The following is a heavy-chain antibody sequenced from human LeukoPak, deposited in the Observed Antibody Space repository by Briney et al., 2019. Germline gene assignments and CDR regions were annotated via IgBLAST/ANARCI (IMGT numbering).Heavy chain of an antibody. D-gene: IGHD7-27*01. V-gene: IGHV4-59*11. CDR3: ARGRTGD. J-gene: IGHJ4*02. CDR2: ISYSGST. CDR1: GGSISSHY. Sequence: SETLSLTCTVSGGSISSHYWSWIRQPPGKGLEWIAYISYSGSTNYNPSLKSRVTMSIDTSKNQFSLRLSSVTAADTDVYYCARGRTGDWGQGTLVTVSS.